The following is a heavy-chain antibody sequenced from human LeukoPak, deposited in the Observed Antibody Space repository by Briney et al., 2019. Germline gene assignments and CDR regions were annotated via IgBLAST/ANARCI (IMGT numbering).Heavy chain of an antibody. V-gene: IGHV1-2*02. J-gene: IGHJ3*01. Sequence: ASVKVSCKASGYTFTNYYIHWIRQAPGQGLEWMGWINPDSGGTNSAQRFQGRVTMTRDTSIRTAYMKLSRLSSDDTAVYYCAQGATTPRGAFGLWGQGTMITVSS. CDR1: GYTFTNYY. CDR2: INPDSGGT. D-gene: IGHD1-26*01. CDR3: AQGATTPRGAFGL.